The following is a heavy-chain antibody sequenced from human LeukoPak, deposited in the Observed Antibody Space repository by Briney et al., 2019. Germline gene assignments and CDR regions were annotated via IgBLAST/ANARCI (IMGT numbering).Heavy chain of an antibody. CDR3: ARAYYGGNPHQGAVFDY. D-gene: IGHD4-23*01. CDR2: IYHGGGT. V-gene: IGHV3-53*01. CDR1: GFIVSFNY. J-gene: IGHJ4*02. Sequence: GGSLRLSCAASGFIVSFNYVSWVRQAPGKGLEWVSVIYHGGGTYYAASVRGRFTISRDDSKNTLFLQMDSLRVDDTAMYYCARAYYGGNPHQGAVFDYWGRGTLVTVSS.